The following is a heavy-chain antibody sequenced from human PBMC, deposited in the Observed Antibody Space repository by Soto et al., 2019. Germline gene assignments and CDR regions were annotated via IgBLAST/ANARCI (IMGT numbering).Heavy chain of an antibody. CDR1: GFILSSYE. V-gene: IGHV3-48*03. J-gene: IGHJ6*02. Sequence: TGGSLRLSCAASGFILSSYEVNWVRQAPGKGLEWVSYISSTGSIIYYADSVKGRFTISRDNAKNSLYLQLNSLRAEDTAVYYCARGKHPLIYKSYGMDVWGQGTTVTVSS. D-gene: IGHD2-2*02. CDR2: ISSTGSII. CDR3: ARGKHPLIYKSYGMDV.